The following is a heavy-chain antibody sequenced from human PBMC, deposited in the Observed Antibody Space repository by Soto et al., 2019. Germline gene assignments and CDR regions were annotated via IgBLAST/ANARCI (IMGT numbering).Heavy chain of an antibody. CDR1: EFTVSSKY. J-gene: IGHJ4*02. Sequence: EVQLVESGGGLVQPGGSLRLSCAASEFTVSSKYMTWVRQAPGKGLEWVSVIYSGGATYYADSVKGRFTISRDNSKNTLYLQMNSPRAENTAVYYCARAPLYGGNSVWGQGTVVTVSS. D-gene: IGHD4-17*01. CDR3: ARAPLYGGNSV. CDR2: IYSGGAT. V-gene: IGHV3-66*01.